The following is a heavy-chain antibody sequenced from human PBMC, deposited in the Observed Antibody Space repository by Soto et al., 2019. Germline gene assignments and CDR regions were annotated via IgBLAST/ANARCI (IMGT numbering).Heavy chain of an antibody. CDR3: ATITIFGLGTITEYFRH. J-gene: IGHJ1*01. D-gene: IGHD3-3*01. Sequence: WGPRRLSRAASGFIFRKYGMHRVRQAPGKGLEWVAAISYDGDNEYYADSVKVRFTISRDNSKDTLYLQMNSLRDEDTAVYYCATITIFGLGTITEYFRHWGQGTLVTVSS. CDR1: GFIFRKYG. CDR2: ISYDGDNE. V-gene: IGHV3-30*03.